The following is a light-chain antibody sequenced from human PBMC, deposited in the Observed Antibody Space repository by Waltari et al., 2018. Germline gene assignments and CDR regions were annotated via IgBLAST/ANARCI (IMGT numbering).Light chain of an antibody. Sequence: DIEMTQSPSSLSASVGDRVTITCRASQDIRTYLAWYQQKPGKVPALLIYDASTLQSGVPSRFSGRGSGTEFTLTITSLQPEDVATYYCHQYSSSSRTFGQGTKLEIK. V-gene: IGKV1-27*01. J-gene: IGKJ2*01. CDR2: DAS. CDR3: HQYSSSSRT. CDR1: QDIRTY.